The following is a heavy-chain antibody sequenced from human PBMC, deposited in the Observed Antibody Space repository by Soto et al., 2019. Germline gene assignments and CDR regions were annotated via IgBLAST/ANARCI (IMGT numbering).Heavy chain of an antibody. CDR2: ISSDGDIT. J-gene: IGHJ5*02. CDR3: VKVSTFYDILTGYYSTNFFDP. CDR1: GFTFSEYS. D-gene: IGHD3-9*01. V-gene: IGHV3-64D*06. Sequence: LRLSCSASGFTFSEYSMHWVRQAPGKGLQYVSTISSDGDITYYADSVKGRFTISRDNSKNTLYLQMNSLRPEDTAVYYCVKVSTFYDILTGYYSTNFFDPWGQGTLVTVSS.